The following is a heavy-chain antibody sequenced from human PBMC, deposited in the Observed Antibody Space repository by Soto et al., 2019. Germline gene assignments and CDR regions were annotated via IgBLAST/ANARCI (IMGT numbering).Heavy chain of an antibody. J-gene: IGHJ6*04. CDR3: ARGNYGYSSGGRCYYYYYYYRMDV. Sequence: SSETLSLTGAVYGGSFSGYYWSWIRQPPGKGLEWIGEINHSGSTNYNPSLKSRVTISVDTSKNQFSLKLSSVTAADTAVYYCARGNYGYSSGGRCYYYYYYYRMDVCRKGTTVTVSS. V-gene: IGHV4-34*01. D-gene: IGHD2-15*01. CDR1: GGSFSGYY. CDR2: INHSGST.